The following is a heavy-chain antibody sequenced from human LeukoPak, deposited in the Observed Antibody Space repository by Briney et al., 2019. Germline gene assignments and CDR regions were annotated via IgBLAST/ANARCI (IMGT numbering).Heavy chain of an antibody. CDR1: GFSFSSYG. J-gene: IGHJ4*02. CDR3: AKDRMYYYGSGSLSDY. Sequence: GGSLRLSCAASGFSFSSYGMHWVRQAPGKGLEWVAFIQYDGSNKYYADSVKGRFTISRDSSKSTLYLQMNSLRAEDTAVYYCAKDRMYYYGSGSLSDYWGQGTPVTVSS. V-gene: IGHV3-30*02. CDR2: IQYDGSNK. D-gene: IGHD3-10*01.